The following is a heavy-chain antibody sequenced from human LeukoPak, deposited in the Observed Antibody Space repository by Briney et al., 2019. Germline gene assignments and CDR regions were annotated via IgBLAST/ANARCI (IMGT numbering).Heavy chain of an antibody. D-gene: IGHD3-3*01. CDR3: VRGGRHYDFWSGYRSSNWFDP. CDR2: INHSGST. Sequence: SETLSLTCAVYGGSFSGYYWSWIRQPPGKGLEWIGEINHSGSTNYNPSLKSRVTISVDTSKNQFSLKLSSVTAADTAVYYCVRGGRHYDFWSGYRSSNWFDPWGQGTLVTVSS. V-gene: IGHV4-34*01. J-gene: IGHJ5*02. CDR1: GGSFSGYY.